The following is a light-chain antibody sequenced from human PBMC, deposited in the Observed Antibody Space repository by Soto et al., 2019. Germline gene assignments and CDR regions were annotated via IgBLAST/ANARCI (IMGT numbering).Light chain of an antibody. Sequence: AIGMTQSPSSFSASTGERATISCRASQGVSSYLAWYQQKPGKAPKLLIYDASSLASGVPSRFSGSGSGTEFPLTVSGLQPGYSATYYRQQYNRYPPTFGQGTKVDIK. V-gene: IGKV1-8*01. J-gene: IGKJ1*01. CDR2: DAS. CDR1: QGVSSY. CDR3: QQYNRYPPT.